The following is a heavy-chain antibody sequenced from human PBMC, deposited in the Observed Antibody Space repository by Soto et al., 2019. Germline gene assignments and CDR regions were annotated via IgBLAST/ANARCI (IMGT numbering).Heavy chain of an antibody. Sequence: PGVCRTLSSSAAGVTFDNHAMPFVLHAPGKGLEWVSGISWRSTTIAYAASVKGRFTISRDNDKNSLYLQMNSLRAEDTAFYYGAKDTGPKWGQGNRVTVSS. CDR1: GVTFDNHA. CDR2: ISWRSTTI. V-gene: IGHV3-9*01. CDR3: AKDTGPK. J-gene: IGHJ4*02.